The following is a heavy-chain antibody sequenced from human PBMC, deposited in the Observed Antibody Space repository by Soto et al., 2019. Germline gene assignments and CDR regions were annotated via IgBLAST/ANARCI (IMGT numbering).Heavy chain of an antibody. CDR3: ARAAREAVFRGAFNY. Sequence: QVQLVQSGAEVKKPGASVKVSCKASGCTFTSYGISWVRQAPGQGLEWMGWISGYNANTNYAQKLQARVTMTTDTSTNTAYMELRSLRSDDTAVYFCARAAREAVFRGAFNYWGQGTLVTVSS. CDR2: ISGYNANT. CDR1: GCTFTSYG. V-gene: IGHV1-18*01. J-gene: IGHJ4*02. D-gene: IGHD2-15*01.